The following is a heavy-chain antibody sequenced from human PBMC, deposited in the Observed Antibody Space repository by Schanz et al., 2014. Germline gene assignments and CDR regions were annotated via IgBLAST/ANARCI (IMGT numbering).Heavy chain of an antibody. CDR1: GYTFTAYG. Sequence: VQSVHSGTEVQKLGASVKVSCPTSGYTFTAYGINWVRQAPGQGLEWIGWISAQTGDTRYAQKMQGRVTITRDTSASTAYMELRSLRSDDTAVYYCARDRRRYCSTASCLHDNWFDPWGQGTLVTVSS. D-gene: IGHD2-2*01. CDR3: ARDRRRYCSTASCLHDNWFDP. V-gene: IGHV1-18*01. CDR2: ISAQTGDT. J-gene: IGHJ5*02.